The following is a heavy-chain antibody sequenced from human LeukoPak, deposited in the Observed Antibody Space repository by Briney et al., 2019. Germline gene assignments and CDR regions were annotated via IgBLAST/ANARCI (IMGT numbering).Heavy chain of an antibody. J-gene: IGHJ4*02. CDR3: ARVGYSGYDIDY. V-gene: IGHV4-59*01. CDR2: IYYSGST. CDR1: GTSITSYY. Sequence: SETLSLTCTVSGTSITSYYWNWIRQPPGKGLEWIGYIYYSGSTKYNPSLKSRVTISVDTSKNQFSLKLSSVTAADTAVYYCARVGYSGYDIDYWGQGTLVTISS. D-gene: IGHD5-12*01.